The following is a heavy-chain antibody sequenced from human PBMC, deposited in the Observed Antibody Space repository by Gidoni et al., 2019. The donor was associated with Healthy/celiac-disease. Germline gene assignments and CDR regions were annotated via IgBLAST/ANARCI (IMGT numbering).Heavy chain of an antibody. Sequence: QVQLVESGGGLVKPGGSLRLSCAASGFTFRDYYMRWIRQAPGKGLEWVSYISSSGSTIYYEDSVKGRFTISRDNAKNSLYLQMNSLRAEDTAVYYCARGRWQWLVLVPETGWYYFDYWGQGTLVTVSS. J-gene: IGHJ4*02. CDR1: GFTFRDYY. CDR2: ISSSGSTI. D-gene: IGHD6-19*01. CDR3: ARGRWQWLVLVPETGWYYFDY. V-gene: IGHV3-11*01.